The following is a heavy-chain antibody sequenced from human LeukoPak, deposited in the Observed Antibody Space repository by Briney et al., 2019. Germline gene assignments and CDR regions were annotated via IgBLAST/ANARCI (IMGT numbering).Heavy chain of an antibody. CDR2: IIPIFGTA. J-gene: IGHJ6*03. V-gene: IGHV1-69*05. CDR1: GGTFSSYA. D-gene: IGHD4-11*01. CDR3: ARGETEDYSNPGGYYYYYYMDV. Sequence: ASVKVSCKASGGTFSSYAISWVRQAPGQGLEWMGGIIPIFGTANYAQKFQGRVTITTDESTSTAYVELSSLRSEDTAVYYCARGETEDYSNPGGYYYYYYMDVWGKGTTVAVSS.